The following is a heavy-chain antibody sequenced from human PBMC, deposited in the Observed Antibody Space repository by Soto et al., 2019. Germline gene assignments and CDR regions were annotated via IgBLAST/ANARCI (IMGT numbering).Heavy chain of an antibody. Sequence: QLQLHESGPGLVKPSETLSLTCAVSGDSMSSSDYYWGWIRQPPGKGLEWIGSIYYSGSTYYNPSLQSRVTISVDTSKNQFSLKLKSVTAADTAIYYCARRTVNIRTFYSGLKTHCLDYWGQGAPVTVSS. J-gene: IGHJ4*02. CDR2: IYYSGST. CDR3: ARRTVNIRTFYSGLKTHCLDY. D-gene: IGHD6-19*01. V-gene: IGHV4-39*01. CDR1: GDSMSSSDYY.